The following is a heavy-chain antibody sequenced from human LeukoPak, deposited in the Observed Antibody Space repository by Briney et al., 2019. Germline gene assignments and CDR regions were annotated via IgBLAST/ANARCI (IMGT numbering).Heavy chain of an antibody. CDR2: IYNSGTT. J-gene: IGHJ6*03. CDR3: ARGSYGYGYYYYYMDV. CDR1: GGSISGGNHY. V-gene: IGHV4-61*02. D-gene: IGHD5-18*01. Sequence: SQTLSLTCAVSGGSISGGNHYWSWIRQPAGKGLEWIGRIYNSGTTNYNPSLKSRVTISVDTSKNHFSLKLTSVTAADTAVYYCARGSYGYGYYYYYMDVWGKGTTVTVSS.